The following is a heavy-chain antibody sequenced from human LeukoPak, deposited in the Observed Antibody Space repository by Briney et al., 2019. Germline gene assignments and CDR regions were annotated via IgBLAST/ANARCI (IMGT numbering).Heavy chain of an antibody. J-gene: IGHJ6*02. V-gene: IGHV4-34*01. CDR3: ARVDGDHGSGGMDV. CDR1: GFTFSSYA. CDR2: INHSGST. D-gene: IGHD4-17*01. Sequence: GSLRLSCAASGFTFSSYAMSWVRQAPGKGLEWIGEINHSGSTNYNPSLKSRVTISVDTSKNQFSLKLSSVTAADTAVYYCARVDGDHGSGGMDVWGQGTTVTVSS.